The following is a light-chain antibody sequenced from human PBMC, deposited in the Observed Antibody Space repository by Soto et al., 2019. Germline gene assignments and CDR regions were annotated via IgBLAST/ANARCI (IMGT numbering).Light chain of an antibody. CDR3: QQSYSAPVT. Sequence: DIQMTQSPSSLSASIGDRVTITCRASQSISSYLNWFQQKPGEAPKLLIQAASSLQSGVPSMFSGSGSGTDFTLTINSLQPEDVAVYYCQQSYSAPVTFGQGTKL. J-gene: IGKJ2*01. CDR2: AAS. V-gene: IGKV1-39*01. CDR1: QSISSY.